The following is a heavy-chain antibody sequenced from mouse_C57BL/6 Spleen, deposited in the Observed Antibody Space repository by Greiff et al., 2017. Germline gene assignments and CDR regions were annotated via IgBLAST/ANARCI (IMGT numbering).Heavy chain of an antibody. J-gene: IGHJ2*01. V-gene: IGHV5-17*01. D-gene: IGHD2-10*02. Sequence: EVKLVESGGGLVKPGGSLKLSCAASGFTFSDYGMHWVRQAPEKGLEWVAYISSGSSTIYYADTVKGRFTISRDNAKNTLFLQMTSLRSDDTAMYYCARRYGNYVDYWGQGTTLTVSS. CDR2: ISSGSSTI. CDR1: GFTFSDYG. CDR3: ARRYGNYVDY.